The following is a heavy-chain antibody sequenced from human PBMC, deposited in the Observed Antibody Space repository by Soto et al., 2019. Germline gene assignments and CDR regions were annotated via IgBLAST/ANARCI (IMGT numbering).Heavy chain of an antibody. CDR2: ISAYNGNT. CDR3: AMVPAAPLVAWFAP. J-gene: IGHJ5*02. CDR1: GYTFTSYG. D-gene: IGHD2-2*01. V-gene: IGHV1-18*01. Sequence: GVSVKVSSKASGYTFTSYGISSLRQAPGQGLEWMGWISAYNGNTNYAQKLQGRVTMTTDTSTSTAYMELRSLRSDDTAVFFYAMVPAAPLVAWFAPWGQGTLVTVSS.